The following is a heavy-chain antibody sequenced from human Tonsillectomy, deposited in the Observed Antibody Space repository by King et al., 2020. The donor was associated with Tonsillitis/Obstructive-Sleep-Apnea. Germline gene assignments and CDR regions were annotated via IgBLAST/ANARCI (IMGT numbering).Heavy chain of an antibody. CDR2: IYYSGST. D-gene: IGHD2-8*02. CDR3: ARQEIVLVVSASDAFDI. CDR1: GGSISDTNYH. Sequence: QLQESGPGLVKPSENLSLTCTVSGGSISDTNYHWGWIRQPPGKGLEWIGSIYYSGSTYYNPSLKSRVIISVDTSKNQFSLTLSSVTAADTAVYYCARQEIVLVVSASDAFDIWGQGTMVTASS. J-gene: IGHJ3*02. V-gene: IGHV4-39*01.